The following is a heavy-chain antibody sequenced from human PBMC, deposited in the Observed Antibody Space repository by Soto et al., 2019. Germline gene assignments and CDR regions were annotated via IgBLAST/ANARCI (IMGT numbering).Heavy chain of an antibody. CDR1: GYSFTTYW. J-gene: IGHJ4*02. Sequence: GESLRISCKASGYSFTTYWIGWVRQMPGKGLEWMGIIYPDDSDTKYSPSFQGQVTISADKSLSTAYLQWSSLKASDTAIYYCAITPTGKLRSATHYFDNWGQGVLVTGSS. D-gene: IGHD3-10*01. CDR2: IYPDDSDT. V-gene: IGHV5-51*01. CDR3: AITPTGKLRSATHYFDN.